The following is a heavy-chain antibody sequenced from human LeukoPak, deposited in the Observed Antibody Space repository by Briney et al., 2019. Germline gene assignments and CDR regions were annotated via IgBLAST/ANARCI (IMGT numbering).Heavy chain of an antibody. CDR2: INHSGST. Sequence: SETLSLTCAVYGGSFSGYYWSWIRQPPGKGLEWIGEINHSGSTNYNPSLKSRVTISVDTSKNQFSLKLSSVTAADTAVYYCARQARSRYYDSSGYPYYFDYWGQGTLVTVSS. D-gene: IGHD3-22*01. J-gene: IGHJ4*02. CDR1: GGSFSGYY. CDR3: ARQARSRYYDSSGYPYYFDY. V-gene: IGHV4-34*01.